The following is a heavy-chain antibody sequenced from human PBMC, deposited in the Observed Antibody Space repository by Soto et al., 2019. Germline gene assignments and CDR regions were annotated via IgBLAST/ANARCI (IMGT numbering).Heavy chain of an antibody. V-gene: IGHV1-18*01. CDR2: INPNNGNR. Sequence: QVQLEQSGAELRKPGASVKVSCKASGYSFSSYGMNWVRQAPGQGLEWMGWINPNNGNRNYAQKFEDRVTMTTATSTNTVFLELRSLKSDDTAIYSWARDRIRGYDSSGFYSWGQGTLVTVSS. CDR3: ARDRIRGYDSSGFYS. D-gene: IGHD3-22*01. J-gene: IGHJ4*02. CDR1: GYSFSSYG.